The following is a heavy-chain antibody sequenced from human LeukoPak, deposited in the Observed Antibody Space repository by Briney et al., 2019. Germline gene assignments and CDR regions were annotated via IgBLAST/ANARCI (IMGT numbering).Heavy chain of an antibody. CDR3: ARGEWNYYDSSGYSTFDY. Sequence: PSETLSLTCAVSGGSISSGGYSWSWIRQPPGKGLEWIGYIYHSEITYYNPSLKSRVTISVDRSKNQFSLKLSSVTAADTAVYYCARGEWNYYDSSGYSTFDYWGQGTLVTVSS. V-gene: IGHV4-30-2*01. CDR2: IYHSEIT. D-gene: IGHD3-22*01. J-gene: IGHJ4*02. CDR1: GGSISSGGYS.